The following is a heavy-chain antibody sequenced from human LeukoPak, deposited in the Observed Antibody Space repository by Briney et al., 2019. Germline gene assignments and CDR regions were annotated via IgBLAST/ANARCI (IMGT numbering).Heavy chain of an antibody. J-gene: IGHJ4*02. CDR2: INHSGST. CDR1: AFAFSNHA. D-gene: IGHD3-22*01. CDR3: ARDYYDSSGYHDY. V-gene: IGHV4-34*01. Sequence: ESLRLSCTASAFAFSNHAMSWIRQPPGKGLEWIGEINHSGSTNYNPSLKSRVTISVDTSKNQFSLKLSSVTAADTAVYYCARDYYDSSGYHDYWGQGTLVTVSS.